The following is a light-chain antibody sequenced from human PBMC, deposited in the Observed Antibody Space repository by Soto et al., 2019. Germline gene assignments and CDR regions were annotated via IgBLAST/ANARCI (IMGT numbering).Light chain of an antibody. J-gene: IGLJ1*01. CDR2: DVT. CDR1: SSDVGGYNF. Sequence: QSALTQPRSVSGSPGQSVTISCTGTSSDVGGYNFVSWYQQHPGKAPKFMIYDVTKRPSGVPDRFSGSKSGNTASLTISGLLAEGEADYYCSSYVGTYTSYVFGTGTKVTVL. V-gene: IGLV2-11*01. CDR3: SSYVGTYTSYV.